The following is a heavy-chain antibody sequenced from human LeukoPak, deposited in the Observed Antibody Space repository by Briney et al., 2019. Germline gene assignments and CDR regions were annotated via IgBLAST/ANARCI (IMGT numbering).Heavy chain of an antibody. J-gene: IGHJ3*01. V-gene: IGHV3-7*01. CDR2: MKGDGSEK. Sequence: GGSLRLSCVASGFTFSTYWMTWVRQAPGKGLEWVANMKGDGSEKHYVDSVKGRFTISRDNARNSLYLEMNSLRAEDSAVYYCARPAYTAAYDLWGQGTLVTVSS. CDR1: GFTFSTYW. CDR3: ARPAYTAAYDL. D-gene: IGHD3-16*01.